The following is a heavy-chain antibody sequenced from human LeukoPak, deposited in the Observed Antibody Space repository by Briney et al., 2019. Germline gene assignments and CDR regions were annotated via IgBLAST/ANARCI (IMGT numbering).Heavy chain of an antibody. J-gene: IGHJ6*03. D-gene: IGHD3-10*01. Sequence: ASVKVSCKASGYTFTSYYMHWVRQAPGQGLEWMGIINPSGGSTSYAQKFQGRVTMTRDTSTSTVYMELSSLRSEDTAVYYCARGFNYYGSGSYYYYYMDVWGKGTTVTVSS. CDR1: GYTFTSYY. V-gene: IGHV1-46*01. CDR2: INPSGGST. CDR3: ARGFNYYGSGSYYYYYMDV.